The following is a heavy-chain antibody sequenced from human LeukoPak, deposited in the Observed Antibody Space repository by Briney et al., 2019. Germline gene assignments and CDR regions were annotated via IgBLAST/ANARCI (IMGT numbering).Heavy chain of an antibody. D-gene: IGHD3-10*01. CDR3: AARQYYGSGSYYTADF. CDR2: ISGSGGST. Sequence: GGSLRLSCAASGFTFSSYDMSWVRQAPGKGLEWVSAISGSGGSTYYADSVKGRFTISRDNSKNTLYLQMSSLRAEDTAVYYCAARQYYGSGSYYTADFWGQGTLVTVSS. CDR1: GFTFSSYD. V-gene: IGHV3-23*01. J-gene: IGHJ4*02.